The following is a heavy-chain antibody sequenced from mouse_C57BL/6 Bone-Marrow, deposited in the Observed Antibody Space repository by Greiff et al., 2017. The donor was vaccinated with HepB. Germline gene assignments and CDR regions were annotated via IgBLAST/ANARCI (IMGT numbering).Heavy chain of an antibody. CDR2: ISSGSSTI. D-gene: IGHD1-1*01. Sequence: EVQRVESGGGLVKPGGSLKLSCAASGFTFSDYGMHWVRQAPEKGLEWVAYISSGSSTIYYADTVKGRFTISRDNAKNTLFLQMTSLRSEDTAMYYCAPYYYGSSLYWYFDVWGTGTTVTVSS. CDR1: GFTFSDYG. V-gene: IGHV5-17*01. J-gene: IGHJ1*03. CDR3: APYYYGSSLYWYFDV.